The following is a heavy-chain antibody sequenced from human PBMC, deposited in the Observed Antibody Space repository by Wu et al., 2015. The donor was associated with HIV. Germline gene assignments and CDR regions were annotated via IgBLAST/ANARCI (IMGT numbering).Heavy chain of an antibody. D-gene: IGHD1-26*01. CDR3: PPPPPPPPPRGRVGTEDF. CDR1: GYPFVDYY. Sequence: QVQLIQSGAAMKKPGATVRISCKPSGYPFVDYYIHWVRQAPGQGLEWMGWINPKSGATSYAQNFQDRVTMSKDPSITTVYMEVSRLGQNDTAVIFPPPPPPPPPPRGRVGTEDFWGQGSLVIVSS. J-gene: IGHJ4*02. V-gene: IGHV1-2*02. CDR2: INPKSGAT.